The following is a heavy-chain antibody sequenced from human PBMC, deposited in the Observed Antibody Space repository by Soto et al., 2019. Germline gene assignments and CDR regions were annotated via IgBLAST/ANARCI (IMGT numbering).Heavy chain of an antibody. J-gene: IGHJ4*02. V-gene: IGHV4-59*08. CDR1: GGTISSYY. Sequence: QVQLQESGPELVKPSETLSLTCTVFGGTISSYYWSWIRQHPGKGLEWIGYIYYSGSTNYNPSLKSRVTMSVDTSKNQFSLKLSSVTAADTAVYYCARRYGYSFDYWGQGTLVTVSS. D-gene: IGHD1-1*01. CDR3: ARRYGYSFDY. CDR2: IYYSGST.